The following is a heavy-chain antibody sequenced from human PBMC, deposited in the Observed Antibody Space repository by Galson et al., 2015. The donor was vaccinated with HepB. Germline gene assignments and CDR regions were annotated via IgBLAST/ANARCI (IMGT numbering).Heavy chain of an antibody. CDR3: ARDISSIAAAGTGYYYYGMDV. Sequence: SLRLSCAASGFTFSSYGMHWVRQAPGKGLEWVAVIWYDGSNKYYADSVKGRFTISRDNSKNTLYLRMNSLRAEDTAVYYCARDISSIAAAGTGYYYYGMDVWGQGTTVTVSS. CDR2: IWYDGSNK. D-gene: IGHD6-13*01. J-gene: IGHJ6*02. V-gene: IGHV3-33*01. CDR1: GFTFSSYG.